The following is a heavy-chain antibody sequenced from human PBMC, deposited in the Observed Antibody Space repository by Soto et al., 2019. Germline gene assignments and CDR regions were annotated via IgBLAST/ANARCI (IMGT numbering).Heavy chain of an antibody. V-gene: IGHV1-69*10. J-gene: IGHJ4*02. CDR3: ARDRNSGSYFDY. CDR2: IIPILGIA. Sequence: ASVKVSCKASGGTFSSYAISWVRQAPGQGLEWMGGIIPILGIANYAQKFQGRVTITADKSTSTAYMELSSLRSEDTAVYYCARDRNSGSYFDYWGQGTLVTVSS. CDR1: GGTFSSYA. D-gene: IGHD1-26*01.